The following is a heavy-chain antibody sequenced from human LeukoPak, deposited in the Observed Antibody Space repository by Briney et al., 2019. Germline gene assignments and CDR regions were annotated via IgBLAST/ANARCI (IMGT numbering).Heavy chain of an antibody. CDR1: GGSISSYY. D-gene: IGHD6-19*01. CDR2: IYTSGRI. V-gene: IGHV4-4*07. Sequence: SETLSLTCTVSGGSISSYYWSWMRQPAGKGLEWIGRIYTSGRINYNLSLKSRVTMSVDTSKNPFSLKLSSVTADDTAVYYCARPTVYSSGSFWWFDPWGQGTLVTVSS. CDR3: ARPTVYSSGSFWWFDP. J-gene: IGHJ5*02.